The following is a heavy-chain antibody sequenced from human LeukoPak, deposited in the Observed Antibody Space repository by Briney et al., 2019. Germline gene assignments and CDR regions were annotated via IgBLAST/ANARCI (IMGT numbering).Heavy chain of an antibody. Sequence: GGSLRLSCAASGFTFSSYAMSWVRQAPGKGLEWVSSISGSGGGTYYADSVKGRFTISRDNSKNTLYLQMNSLRAEDTAVYYCARDYYDSRGYYYFDSWGQGTLVTVSS. J-gene: IGHJ4*02. CDR2: ISGSGGGT. D-gene: IGHD3-22*01. CDR3: ARDYYDSRGYYYFDS. V-gene: IGHV3-23*01. CDR1: GFTFSSYA.